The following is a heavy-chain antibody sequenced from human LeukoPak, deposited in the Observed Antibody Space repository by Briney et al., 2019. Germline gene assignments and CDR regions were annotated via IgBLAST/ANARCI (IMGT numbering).Heavy chain of an antibody. CDR2: IYSGGIT. D-gene: IGHD6-19*01. V-gene: IGHV3-66*02. J-gene: IGHJ4*02. CDR1: GFTFSSYS. CDR3: ARRHSSGSN. Sequence: QPGGSLRLSCAASGFTFSSYSMNWVRQAPGKGLEWVAVIYSGGITYYADSVKGRFTISRDNSKNTLYLQMNSLRPEDTAIYFCARRHSSGSNWGQGTLVSVSS.